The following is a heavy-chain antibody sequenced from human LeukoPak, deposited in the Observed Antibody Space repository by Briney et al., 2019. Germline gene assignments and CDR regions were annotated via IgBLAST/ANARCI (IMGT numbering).Heavy chain of an antibody. V-gene: IGHV4-4*02. Sequence: SETLSLTCAVSGGSIRSSNWWSWVRPPPGKGLEWIGEIYNRGSTNYNPSLKSRVTISVDKSKNQFSLKLSSVTAADTAVYYCASQRIVVVVAASLHDAFYIWGQGTMVTVSS. D-gene: IGHD2-15*01. CDR1: GGSIRSSNW. CDR3: ASQRIVVVVAASLHDAFYI. CDR2: IYNRGST. J-gene: IGHJ3*02.